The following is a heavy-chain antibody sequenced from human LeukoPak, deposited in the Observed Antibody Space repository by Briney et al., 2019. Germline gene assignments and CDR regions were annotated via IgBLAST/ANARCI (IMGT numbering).Heavy chain of an antibody. D-gene: IGHD2-2*01. J-gene: IGHJ2*01. CDR3: ARAPLGYCSSTSCSRYWYFDL. CDR2: IYYSGST. V-gene: IGHV4-59*01. CDR1: GGSISSYY. Sequence: PSETLCLTCTVSGGSISSYYWSWIRQPPGKGLEWIGYIYYSGSTNYNPSLKSRVTISVDTSKNQFSLKLSSVTAADTAVYYCARAPLGYCSSTSCSRYWYFDLWGRGTLVTVSS.